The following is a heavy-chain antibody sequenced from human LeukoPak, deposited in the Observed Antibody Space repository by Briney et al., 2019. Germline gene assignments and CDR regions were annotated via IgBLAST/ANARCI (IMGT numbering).Heavy chain of an antibody. CDR1: GYSITSGYF. Sequence: SETLSLTCSVSGYSITSGYFWGWIRQPPGKGLEWIGSIYYSGTTHYNPSLESRVTISVDTSKNQFSLKLASVTAADTAIYYCAKGAGGFSYYNWFDPWGQGTLVTVSS. J-gene: IGHJ5*02. D-gene: IGHD5-18*01. CDR2: IYYSGTT. V-gene: IGHV4-38-2*02. CDR3: AKGAGGFSYYNWFDP.